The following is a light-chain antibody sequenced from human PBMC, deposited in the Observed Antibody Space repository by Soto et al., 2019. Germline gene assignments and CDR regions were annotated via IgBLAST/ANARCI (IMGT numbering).Light chain of an antibody. CDR3: AAWDDSLNGVL. CDR1: GSNSGSNT. CDR2: TYN. Sequence: QSVLTQPPSASGTPGQRVTISCSGSGSNSGSNTVNWYQQLPGTAPKLLIYTYNQRPSGVPDRFSGSKSGTSASLAISGLHSEDEADYYCAAWDDSLNGVLFGGGTKLTVL. J-gene: IGLJ2*01. V-gene: IGLV1-44*01.